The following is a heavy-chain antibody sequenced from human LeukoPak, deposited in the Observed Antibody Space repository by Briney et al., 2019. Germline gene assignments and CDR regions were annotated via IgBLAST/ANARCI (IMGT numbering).Heavy chain of an antibody. CDR1: GYSFTSYW. CDR3: ARQGRPGIAAAGTDY. Sequence: GESLKISCKGSGYSFTSYWIGWVRQMPGKGLEWMGIIYPGDSDTRYSPSFQGQVAISADKSISTAYLQWSSLKASDTAMYYCARQGRPGIAAAGTDYWGQGTLVTVSS. D-gene: IGHD6-13*01. J-gene: IGHJ4*02. V-gene: IGHV5-51*01. CDR2: IYPGDSDT.